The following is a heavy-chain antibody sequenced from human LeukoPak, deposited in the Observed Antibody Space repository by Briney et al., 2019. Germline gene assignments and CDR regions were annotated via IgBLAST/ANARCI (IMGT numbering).Heavy chain of an antibody. CDR3: AKHRGAHNAFDI. CDR2: ISGSGGST. J-gene: IGHJ3*02. Sequence: GGSLRLSCAASGFTFSSYAMSWVRQAPGKGLEWVSAISGSGGSTYYADSVKGRFTISRDNSKNTLYLQMNSLRVEDTAIYYCAKHRGAHNAFDIWGQGTMVTVSS. V-gene: IGHV3-23*01. CDR1: GFTFSSYA. D-gene: IGHD1-26*01.